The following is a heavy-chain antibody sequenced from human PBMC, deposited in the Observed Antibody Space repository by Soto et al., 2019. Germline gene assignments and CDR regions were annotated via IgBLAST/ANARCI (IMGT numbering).Heavy chain of an antibody. CDR2: IYYSGST. CDR1: GGSVSSGSYY. J-gene: IGHJ6*02. D-gene: IGHD2-2*01. CDR3: ARTFCSTTSCQAHDMDV. V-gene: IGHV4-61*01. Sequence: LSLTCTVSGGSVSSGSYYWTWIRQPPGKGLEWIGYIYYSGSTNYNPSLKSRVTISLDTSNNQFSLRLSSVTAADTAVYYCARTFCSTTSCQAHDMDVWGQGTTVTVSS.